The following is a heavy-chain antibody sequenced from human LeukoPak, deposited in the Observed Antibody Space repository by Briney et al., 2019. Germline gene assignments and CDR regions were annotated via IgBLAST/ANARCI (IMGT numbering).Heavy chain of an antibody. V-gene: IGHV1-2*02. CDR1: GYTLTELS. CDR3: ARGVTSSSWSSYFQH. D-gene: IGHD6-13*01. CDR2: INPNSGGT. Sequence: ASVKVSCKVSGYTLTELSMHWVRQAPGQGLEWMGWINPNSGGTNYAQKFQGRVTMTRDTSISTAYMELSRLRSDDTAVYYCARGVTSSSWSSYFQHWGQGTLVTVSS. J-gene: IGHJ1*01.